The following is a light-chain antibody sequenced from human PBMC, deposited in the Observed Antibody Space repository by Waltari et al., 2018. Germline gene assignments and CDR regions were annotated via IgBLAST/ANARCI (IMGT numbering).Light chain of an antibody. Sequence: NFVLTQPHSVSESPGKTVTISCTGSSGSIASNYVQWYQQRPGSAPTTGVYENNPRPSGVPGRFAGSIDSSSNSASLTISGLKTEDEADYYCQSYDTSDVVFGGGTKLTVL. V-gene: IGLV6-57*02. J-gene: IGLJ2*01. CDR2: ENN. CDR1: SGSIASNY. CDR3: QSYDTSDVV.